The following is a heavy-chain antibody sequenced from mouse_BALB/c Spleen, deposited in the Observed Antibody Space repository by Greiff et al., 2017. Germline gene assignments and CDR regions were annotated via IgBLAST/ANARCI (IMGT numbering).Heavy chain of an antibody. CDR1: GFSLTSYG. CDR2: LWSGGST. D-gene: IGHD1-1*01. J-gene: IGHJ4*01. V-gene: IGHV2-2*02. CDR3: ARPYGSDAMDY. Sequence: QVQLQQSGPGLVQPSQSLSITCTVSGFSLTSYGVHWVRQSPGKGLEWLGVLWSGGSTDYNAAFISRLSISKDNSKSQVFFKMNSLQANDTAIYYCARPYGSDAMDYWGQGTSVTVSS.